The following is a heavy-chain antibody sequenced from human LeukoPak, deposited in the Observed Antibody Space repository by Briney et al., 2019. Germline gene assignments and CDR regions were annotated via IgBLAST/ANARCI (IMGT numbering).Heavy chain of an antibody. J-gene: IGHJ4*02. CDR3: AREPPINYYDSSGYFDY. Sequence: SETLSLTCTVSGGSISSGGYYWSWIRQHPGKGLEWIGYIYYSGSTYYNPSLKSRVTISVDTSKNQFSLKLSSVTAADTAVYYCAREPPINYYDSSGYFDYWGQGTLVTVSS. CDR1: GGSISSGGYY. V-gene: IGHV4-61*08. CDR2: IYYSGST. D-gene: IGHD3-22*01.